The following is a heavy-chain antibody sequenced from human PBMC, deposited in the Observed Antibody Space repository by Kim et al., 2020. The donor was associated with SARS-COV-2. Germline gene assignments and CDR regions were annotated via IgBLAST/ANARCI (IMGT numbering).Heavy chain of an antibody. CDR2: GST. V-gene: IGHV4-30-2*04. J-gene: IGHJ4*03. D-gene: IGHD1-20*01. Sequence: GSTSYNPSLKSRVIISVDTSKNQFSLKLRSVTAADTAVYYCAGHNGPFDDWGQGTLVTVAS. CDR3: AGHNGPFDD.